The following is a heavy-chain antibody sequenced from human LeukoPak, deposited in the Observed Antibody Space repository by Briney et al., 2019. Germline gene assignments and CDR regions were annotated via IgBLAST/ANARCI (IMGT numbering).Heavy chain of an antibody. V-gene: IGHV1-2*06. D-gene: IGHD5-24*01. J-gene: IGHJ4*02. Sequence: ASVKVSCKASGYTFTGYYVHWVRQAPGQGLEWMGRINPNTGGSNYAQKFQGRVTMTRDTSISTVYMELSRLTSDDTAVYYCAREMATSHELDYWGQGILVTVSS. CDR3: AREMATSHELDY. CDR2: INPNTGGS. CDR1: GYTFTGYY.